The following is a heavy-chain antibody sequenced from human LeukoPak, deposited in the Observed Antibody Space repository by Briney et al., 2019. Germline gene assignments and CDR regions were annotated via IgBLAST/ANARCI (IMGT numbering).Heavy chain of an antibody. D-gene: IGHD3-10*01. CDR3: ATDLTWFGEIDY. CDR1: GYTLTELS. Sequence: ASVKVSCKVSGYTLTELSMHWVRQAPGKGLEWMGGFDPEDGETIYAQKFQGRVTMTEDTSTDTAYMELSSLRSEDTAVYYCATDLTWFGEIDYWGQGTLVTVSS. V-gene: IGHV1-24*01. J-gene: IGHJ4*02. CDR2: FDPEDGET.